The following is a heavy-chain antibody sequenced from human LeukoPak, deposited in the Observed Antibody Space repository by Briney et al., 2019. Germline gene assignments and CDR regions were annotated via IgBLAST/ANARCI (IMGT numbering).Heavy chain of an antibody. V-gene: IGHV3-53*01. CDR3: ARGADLDY. J-gene: IGHJ4*02. CDR2: IYSGGST. Sequence: GGSLRLSCAASGFTFSSYGMSWVRQAPGKGLEWVSVIYSGGSTYYADSVKGRFTISRDNSKNTLYLQMNSLRAEDTAVYYCARGADLDYWGQGTLVTVSS. CDR1: GFTFSSYG.